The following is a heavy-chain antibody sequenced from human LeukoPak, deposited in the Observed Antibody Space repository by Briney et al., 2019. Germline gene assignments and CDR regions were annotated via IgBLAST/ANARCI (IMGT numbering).Heavy chain of an antibody. CDR1: GFTLSDYY. V-gene: IGHV3-23*01. CDR2: ISGSGGST. J-gene: IGHJ4*02. Sequence: PGGSLRLSCAVSGFTLSDYYMSWVRQAPGKGLEWVSAISGSGGSTYYADSVKGRFTISRDNSKNTLYLQMNSLRAEDTAVYYCAKDNWKVDYWGQGTLVTVSS. D-gene: IGHD1-20*01. CDR3: AKDNWKVDY.